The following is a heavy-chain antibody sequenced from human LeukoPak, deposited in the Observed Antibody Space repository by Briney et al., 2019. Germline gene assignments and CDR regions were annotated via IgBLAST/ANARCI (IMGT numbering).Heavy chain of an antibody. CDR2: IYTSGST. CDR3: ARDRYYYYGSGSYYLFDY. Sequence: SQTLSLTCTVSGGSISSYYWSWIRQPAGKGLEWIGRIYTSGSTNYNPSLKSRVTMSVDTSKNQFSLKLSSVTAADTAVYYCARDRYYYYGSGSYYLFDYWGQGTLVTVSS. CDR1: GGSISSYY. V-gene: IGHV4-4*07. D-gene: IGHD3-10*01. J-gene: IGHJ4*02.